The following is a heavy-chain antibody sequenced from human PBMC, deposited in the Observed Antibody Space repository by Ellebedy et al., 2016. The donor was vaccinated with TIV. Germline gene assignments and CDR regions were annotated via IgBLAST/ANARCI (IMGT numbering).Heavy chain of an antibody. J-gene: IGHJ4*02. CDR2: ITGSGNDI. CDR3: GGYSSGWYDY. V-gene: IGHV3-23*01. CDR1: GLTFSSYG. D-gene: IGHD6-19*01. Sequence: GGSLRLXCAASGLTFSSYGMSWVRQAPGKGLEWVSGITGSGNDIKYADSVKGRFTISRDNSKNTVYLQMNSLRAEDTAIYYCGGYSSGWYDYWGQGTLVAVSS.